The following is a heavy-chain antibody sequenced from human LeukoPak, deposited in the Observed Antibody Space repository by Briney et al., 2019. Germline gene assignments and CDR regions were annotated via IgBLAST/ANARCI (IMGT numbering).Heavy chain of an antibody. CDR3: ARSHYYNSDYRSYYFDY. J-gene: IGHJ4*02. CDR2: ITGDGNTI. Sequence: GGSLRLSCAASGYSFNAYAMSWVRQAPGKGLEWVSSITGDGNTIIYADSVKGRFTISRDNSKNTLHLRMNSLRAEDTAVYYCARSHYYNSDYRSYYFDYWGQGTLVTVSS. D-gene: IGHD3-22*01. CDR1: GYSFNAYA. V-gene: IGHV3-23*01.